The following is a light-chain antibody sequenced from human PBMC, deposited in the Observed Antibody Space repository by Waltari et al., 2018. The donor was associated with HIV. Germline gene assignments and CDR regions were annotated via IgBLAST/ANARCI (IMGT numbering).Light chain of an antibody. J-gene: IGKJ5*01. CDR1: QSVSSN. V-gene: IGKV3-15*01. CDR2: GAS. Sequence: EIVMTQSPATLSVSPGERATLSGRASQSVSSNLAGYQQKPGQGPRLLVYGASIRATGIPARFSGSGSGTEFSLTISSLQSEDFAVYYCQQYNNWPLTFGQGTRLEIK. CDR3: QQYNNWPLT.